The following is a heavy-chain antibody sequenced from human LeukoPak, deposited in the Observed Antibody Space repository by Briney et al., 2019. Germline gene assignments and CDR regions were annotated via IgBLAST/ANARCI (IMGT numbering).Heavy chain of an antibody. Sequence: SGGSLRLSCAASGFTFDDYGISWVRQAPGKGLEWVSSINWNGGSTDYADSVKGRFTISRDNAKNSLYLQMNSLRAEDTAVYYCARESSSGWYGFFAFDYWGQGTLVTVSS. CDR3: ARESSSGWYGFFAFDY. J-gene: IGHJ4*02. CDR1: GFTFDDYG. V-gene: IGHV3-20*04. CDR2: INWNGGST. D-gene: IGHD6-19*01.